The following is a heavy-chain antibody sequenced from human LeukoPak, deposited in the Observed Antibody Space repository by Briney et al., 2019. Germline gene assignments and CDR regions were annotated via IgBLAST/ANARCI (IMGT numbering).Heavy chain of an antibody. Sequence: SVKVSCKASGGTFSSYAISWVRQAPGQGLEWMGGIIPIFGTANYAQKFQGRVTITTDESTSTAYMELSSLRSEDTAVYYCASGTRWLTNNWFDPWGQGTLVTVSS. D-gene: IGHD6-19*01. CDR2: IIPIFGTA. CDR3: ASGTRWLTNNWFDP. J-gene: IGHJ5*02. V-gene: IGHV1-69*05. CDR1: GGTFSSYA.